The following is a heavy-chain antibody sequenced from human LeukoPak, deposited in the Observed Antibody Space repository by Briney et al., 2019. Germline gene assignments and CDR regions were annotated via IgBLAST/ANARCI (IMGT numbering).Heavy chain of an antibody. CDR1: GFTFTTYA. CDR3: AKASGSYWTDDAFDI. J-gene: IGHJ3*02. CDR2: IVGSGETT. V-gene: IGHV3-23*01. Sequence: AGGSLRLSCVASGFTFTTYAMSWVRQAPGKELEWVSAIVGSGETTYYADSVKGRFTTSRDNSKNTLYLQMNSLRAEDTAVYYCAKASGSYWTDDAFDIWGQGTMVTVSS. D-gene: IGHD1-26*01.